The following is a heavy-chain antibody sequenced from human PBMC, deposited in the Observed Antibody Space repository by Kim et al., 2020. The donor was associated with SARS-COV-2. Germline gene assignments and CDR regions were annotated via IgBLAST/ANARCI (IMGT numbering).Heavy chain of an antibody. J-gene: IGHJ4*02. V-gene: IGHV1-8*01. CDR1: GYTFTSYD. Sequence: ASVKVSCKASGYTFTSYDINWVRQATGQGLEWMGWMNPNSGNTGYAQKFQGRVTITRNTSISTAYMELSSLRSDDTAVYYCVRVKGAASGERATALDDYWCQGTLVNVSS. CDR2: MNPNSGNT. D-gene: IGHD6-13*01. CDR3: VRVKGAASGERATALDDY.